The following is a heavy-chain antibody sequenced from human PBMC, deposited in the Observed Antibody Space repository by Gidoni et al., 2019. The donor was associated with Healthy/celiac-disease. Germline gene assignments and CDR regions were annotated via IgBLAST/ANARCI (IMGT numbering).Heavy chain of an antibody. D-gene: IGHD1-26*01. CDR1: GGSISSSNW. CDR3: ARAIVGATFWSNFDY. J-gene: IGHJ4*02. V-gene: IGHV4-4*02. CDR2: INHSGST. Sequence: QVQLQESGPGLVKPSGTLSLTCAVSGGSISSSNWWSWVRQPPGKGLEWIGEINHSGSTNYNPSLKSRVTISVDKSKNQFSLKLSSVTAADTAVYYCARAIVGATFWSNFDYWGQGTLVTVSS.